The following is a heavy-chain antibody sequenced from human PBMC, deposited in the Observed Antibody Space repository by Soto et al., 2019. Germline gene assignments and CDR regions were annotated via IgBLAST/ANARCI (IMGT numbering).Heavy chain of an antibody. CDR3: GRGYYDSSAYPRVDY. CDR2: IGNTGTTV. D-gene: IGHD3-22*01. Sequence: GGSLRLSCVVSGFTFSHYDMSWVRQAPGKGLKWVAYIGNTGTTVNYPPSLKGRFTISRDNAKNSLFLEVTSLTAEDTAVYYCGRGYYDSSAYPRVDYWGPGTPVTVSS. CDR1: GFTFSHYD. J-gene: IGHJ4*02. V-gene: IGHV3-48*03.